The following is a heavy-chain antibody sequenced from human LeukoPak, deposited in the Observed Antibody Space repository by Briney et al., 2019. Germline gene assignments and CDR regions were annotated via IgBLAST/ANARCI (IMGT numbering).Heavy chain of an antibody. CDR1: GYSFTSYW. J-gene: IGHJ4*02. D-gene: IGHD6-19*01. V-gene: IGHV5-51*01. Sequence: GESLKISCKGSGYSFTSYWIGWVRQMPGKGLEWMGIIYPGDSDTRYSPSFQGQVTIPADKSISTAYLQWSSLKASDTAMYYCARLSTSGSSGWYVFDYWGQGTLVTVSS. CDR3: ARLSTSGSSGWYVFDY. CDR2: IYPGDSDT.